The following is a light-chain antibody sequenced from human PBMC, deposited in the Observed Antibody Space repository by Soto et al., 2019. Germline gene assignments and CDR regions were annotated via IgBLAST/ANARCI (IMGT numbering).Light chain of an antibody. J-gene: IGKJ4*01. CDR1: QSVGNN. V-gene: IGKV3-15*01. CDR3: QQYSHWPLT. Sequence: EIVMTQSPVTLSVSPGGRATLSCRASQSVGNNLAWYQQKPGQAPRLLIYAASSRATGLSARFPGSGSVTEFTLTVDSLQSEDFAVYFCQQYSHWPLTFGGGSKVEIK. CDR2: AAS.